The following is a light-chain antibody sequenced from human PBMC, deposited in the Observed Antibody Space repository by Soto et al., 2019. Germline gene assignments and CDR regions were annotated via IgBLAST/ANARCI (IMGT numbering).Light chain of an antibody. CDR1: QSVSSSF. Sequence: EIVLTQSPGTLSLSPGERATLSCMTSQSVSSSFLAWYQQKPGQAPRLLLYSTSFRDTGIPDRFSGSGSGTDFTLTIRSLEPEYGAEAHCQVYGSSTSTFGQGTKVDIK. CDR3: QVYGSSTST. V-gene: IGKV3-20*01. J-gene: IGKJ1*01. CDR2: STS.